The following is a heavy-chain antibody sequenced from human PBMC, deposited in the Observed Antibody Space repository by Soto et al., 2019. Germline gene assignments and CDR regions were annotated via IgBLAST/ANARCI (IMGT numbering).Heavy chain of an antibody. CDR3: ARGGWSLDA. CDR1: GGSMTNLY. V-gene: IGHV4-59*11. CDR2: IYYTGNT. J-gene: IGHJ5*02. D-gene: IGHD2-21*02. Sequence: QMQLQASGPRLVKTSETLSLTCTVSGGSMTNLYWSWVRQTPGKSLEWIGYIYYTGNTYYIPSLKSRVTISVDTSTTQFSLRLNSVTAADTAVYYCARGGWSLDAWGQGALVTVSS.